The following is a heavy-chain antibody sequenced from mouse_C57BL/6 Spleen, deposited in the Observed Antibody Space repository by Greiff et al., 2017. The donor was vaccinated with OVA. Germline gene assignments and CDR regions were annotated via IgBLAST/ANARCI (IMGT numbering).Heavy chain of an antibody. D-gene: IGHD1-1*01. V-gene: IGHV5-4*01. CDR1: GFTFSSYA. CDR3: ARDQDYYGTPFDY. Sequence: EVKVVESGGGLVKPGGSLKLSCAASGFTFSSYAMSWVRQTPEKRLEWVATISDGGSYTYYPDNVKGRFTISRDNAKNNLYLQMSHLKSEDTAMYYCARDQDYYGTPFDYWGQGTTLTVSS. J-gene: IGHJ2*01. CDR2: ISDGGSYT.